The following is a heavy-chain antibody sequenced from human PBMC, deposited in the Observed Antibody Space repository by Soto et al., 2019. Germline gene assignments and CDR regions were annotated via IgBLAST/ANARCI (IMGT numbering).Heavy chain of an antibody. CDR1: GGSISSGGYS. J-gene: IGHJ4*02. V-gene: IGHV4-30-2*01. D-gene: IGHD6-13*01. CDR2: IYHSGST. CDR3: ARGRGSSGPHL. Sequence: PSETLSLTCTVSGGSISSGGYSWSWIRQPPGKGLDWIGYIYHSGSTYYNPSLKSRVTISVDRSKNQFSLKLSSVAAADTAVYYCARGRGSSGPHLWGQGTLVTVSS.